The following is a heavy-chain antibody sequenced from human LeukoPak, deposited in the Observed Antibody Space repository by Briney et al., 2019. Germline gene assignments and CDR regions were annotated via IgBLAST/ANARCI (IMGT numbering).Heavy chain of an antibody. J-gene: IGHJ5*02. CDR2: IRSKPNSYAT. CDR3: AGQAALVAAENWFDP. CDR1: GFTFSGST. D-gene: IGHD2-15*01. V-gene: IGHV3-73*01. Sequence: GESLKLSCAASGFTFSGSTIHWVRQASGKGLEWVGRIRSKPNSYATTYAASLKGRFIISRDDSKNTAYLQMSSLEIEDTAVYYCAGQAALVAAENWFDPWGQGTLVTVSS.